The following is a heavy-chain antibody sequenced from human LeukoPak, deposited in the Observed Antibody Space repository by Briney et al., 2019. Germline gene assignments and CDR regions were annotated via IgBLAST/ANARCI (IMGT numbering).Heavy chain of an antibody. D-gene: IGHD3-3*01. V-gene: IGHV3-7*01. CDR1: GFTFSDYY. Sequence: PGGSLRLSCAASGFTFSDYYMSWVRQAPGKGLEWVANIKQDGSEKYYVDSVKGRFTISRDNAKNSLYLQMNSLRAEDTAVYYCARAPGEYDFWSGYYNAGGFYFDYWGQGTLVAVSS. J-gene: IGHJ4*02. CDR3: ARAPGEYDFWSGYYNAGGFYFDY. CDR2: IKQDGSEK.